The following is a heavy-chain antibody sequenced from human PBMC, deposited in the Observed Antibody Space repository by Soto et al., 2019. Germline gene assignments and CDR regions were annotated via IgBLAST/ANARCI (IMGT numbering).Heavy chain of an antibody. D-gene: IGHD5-18*01. J-gene: IGHJ3*02. CDR2: IRGSGGST. Sequence: GGSLILSCAASGFTFSSYSVSWVRQAPGKGLEWVSGIRGSGGSTYYADSVKGRFTISRDNSRNTLYLQMNSLRAEDTAVYYCAKDSSGYSYDHNAFDIWGQGTMVTVS. CDR1: GFTFSSYS. V-gene: IGHV3-23*01. CDR3: AKDSSGYSYDHNAFDI.